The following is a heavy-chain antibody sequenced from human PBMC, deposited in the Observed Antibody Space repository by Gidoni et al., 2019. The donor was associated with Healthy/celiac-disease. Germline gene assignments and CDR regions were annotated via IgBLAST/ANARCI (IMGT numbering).Heavy chain of an antibody. V-gene: IGHV4-34*01. CDR2: INHSGST. D-gene: IGHD5-12*01. CDR3: ARERAGVVRGYSGYDLRIYFDY. CDR1: GGSFSGYD. Sequence: QVQLQQWGAGLLKPSETLSLTCAVYGGSFSGYDWSWIRQPPGKGLEWIGEINHSGSTNYNPSLKSRVTISVDTSKNQFSLKLSSVTAADTAVYYCARERAGVVRGYSGYDLRIYFDYWGQGTLVTVSS. J-gene: IGHJ4*02.